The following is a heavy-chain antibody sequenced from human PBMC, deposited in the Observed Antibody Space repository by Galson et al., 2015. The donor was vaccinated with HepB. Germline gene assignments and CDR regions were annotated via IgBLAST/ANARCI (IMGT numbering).Heavy chain of an antibody. Sequence: SVKVSCEASGFTFSSYAISWVRQAPGQGLEWVGTIISISGTTNYAQTVQGRVTITAAESKTTANMELSSLRSEDTAVYYCESVGYYDSSGYYLGNDYWGQGTLVTVSS. CDR3: ESVGYYDSSGYYLGNDY. CDR2: IISISGTT. V-gene: IGHV1-69*13. J-gene: IGHJ4*02. CDR1: GFTFSSYA. D-gene: IGHD3-22*01.